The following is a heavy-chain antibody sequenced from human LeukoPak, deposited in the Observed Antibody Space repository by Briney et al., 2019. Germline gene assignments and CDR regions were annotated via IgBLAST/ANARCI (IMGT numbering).Heavy chain of an antibody. CDR3: ARGSTSSWSGKDY. CDR2: ISSSGNTK. J-gene: IGHJ4*02. D-gene: IGHD6-13*01. CDR1: GFTFRSYS. V-gene: IGHV3-48*02. Sequence: GSLRLSCTASGFTFRSYSMNWVRQAPGKGLEWVSYISSSGNTKYYADSVKGRFSISRDNAKNSLYLQMNNLRDEDAAVYYCARGSTSSWSGKDYWGQGTLVTVSS.